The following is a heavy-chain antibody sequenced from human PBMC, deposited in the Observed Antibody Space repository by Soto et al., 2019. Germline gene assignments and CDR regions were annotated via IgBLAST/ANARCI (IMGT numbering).Heavy chain of an antibody. Sequence: LRLSCAASGFTVSSNYISWVRQAPGKGLEWVSVIYSGGSTYYADSVKGRFTISRDNSKNTLYLQMNSLRAEDTAVYYCARDFHADYDFWSGHYAPDYYGMDVWGQGTTVTVSS. D-gene: IGHD3-3*01. CDR1: GFTVSSNY. CDR3: ARDFHADYDFWSGHYAPDYYGMDV. V-gene: IGHV3-53*01. J-gene: IGHJ6*02. CDR2: IYSGGST.